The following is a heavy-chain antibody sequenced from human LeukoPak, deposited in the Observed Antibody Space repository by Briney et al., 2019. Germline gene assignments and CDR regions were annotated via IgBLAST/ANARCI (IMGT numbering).Heavy chain of an antibody. D-gene: IGHD3-3*01. J-gene: IGHJ6*03. CDR3: ARHRPLIRPHLYDFWSGYHGETYYYYYMDV. V-gene: IGHV1-46*01. CDR2: INPSGGST. Sequence: GASVKVSCKASGYTFTSYYIHWVRQAPGQGLEWMGIINPSGGSTSYAQKFQGRVTMTRDTSTSTAYMELSSQRSEDIDVYYCARHRPLIRPHLYDFWSGYHGETYYYYYMDVWGKGTTVTVSS. CDR1: GYTFTSYY.